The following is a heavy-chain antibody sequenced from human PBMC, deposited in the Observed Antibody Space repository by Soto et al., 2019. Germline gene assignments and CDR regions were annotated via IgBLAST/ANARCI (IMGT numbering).Heavy chain of an antibody. D-gene: IGHD2-8*01. Sequence: LSLTCSVSGGSISNYYWSWLRQPPGEGLEWLGYIYYSGSTNYNPSLKSRVTISLDTSKNHFSLNLRSMTAADTAMYYCARGSTNWASQFDSWGQGTLVTVSS. CDR2: IYYSGST. J-gene: IGHJ4*02. CDR3: ARGSTNWASQFDS. CDR1: GGSISNYY. V-gene: IGHV4-59*01.